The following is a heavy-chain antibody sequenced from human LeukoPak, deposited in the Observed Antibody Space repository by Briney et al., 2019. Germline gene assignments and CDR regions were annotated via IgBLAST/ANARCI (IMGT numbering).Heavy chain of an antibody. V-gene: IGHV1-2*02. D-gene: IGHD2-2*01. CDR2: INPNSGGT. CDR1: GYTFTGYY. Sequence: ASVKVSCKASGYTFTGYYMHWVRQAPGQGLEWMGWINPNSGGTNYAQKFQGRVTMTRDTSISTAYMELSRLRSDDTAVYYCARGSARYCSSTSCYSVGWFDPWGQGTLVTVSS. J-gene: IGHJ5*02. CDR3: ARGSARYCSSTSCYSVGWFDP.